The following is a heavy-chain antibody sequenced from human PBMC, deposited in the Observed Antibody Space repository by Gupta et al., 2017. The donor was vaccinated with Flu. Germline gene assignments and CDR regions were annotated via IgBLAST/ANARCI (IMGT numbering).Heavy chain of an antibody. CDR1: GGSFSGSY. J-gene: IGHJ5*02. D-gene: IGHD6-6*01. Sequence: QVQLQQWGAGLLKPSETLSLTCAVYGGSFSGSYWSWIRQPPGKGLEWIGEINHSGSTNYNPSLKSRVTISVDTSKNQFSLKLSSVTAADTAVYYCARGRWRRSSSSGGWWFDPWGQGTLVTVSS. V-gene: IGHV4-34*01. CDR2: INHSGST. CDR3: ARGRWRRSSSSGGWWFDP.